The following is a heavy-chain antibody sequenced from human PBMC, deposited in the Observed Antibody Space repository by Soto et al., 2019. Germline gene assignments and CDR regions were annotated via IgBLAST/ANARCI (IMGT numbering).Heavy chain of an antibody. CDR1: GFTFTSSA. CDR2: IVVGSGNT. V-gene: IGHV1-58*02. D-gene: IGHD4-17*01. Sequence: ASVKVSCKASGFTFTSSAMQWVRQARGQRLEWIGWIVVGSGNTNYAQKFQERVTITRDMSTSTAYMELSSLRSEDTAVYYCAAVAATTPTVYAFDIWGQGTMVTVSS. J-gene: IGHJ3*02. CDR3: AAVAATTPTVYAFDI.